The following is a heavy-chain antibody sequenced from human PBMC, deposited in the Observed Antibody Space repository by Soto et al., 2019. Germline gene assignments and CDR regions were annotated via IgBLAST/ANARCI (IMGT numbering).Heavy chain of an antibody. CDR3: ASPQGAVAVAGAFDY. Sequence: QLQLQESGPGLVKPSETLSLTCTVSGGSISSSSYYWGWIRQPPGKGLEWIGSIYSSGTTYYNPSLESRVTMSVDTSKNQFSLKLSSVTAADTAMYYCASPQGAVAVAGAFDYXXXXTLXTVXS. J-gene: IGHJ4*01. D-gene: IGHD6-19*01. CDR1: GGSISSSSYY. CDR2: IYSSGTT. V-gene: IGHV4-39*01.